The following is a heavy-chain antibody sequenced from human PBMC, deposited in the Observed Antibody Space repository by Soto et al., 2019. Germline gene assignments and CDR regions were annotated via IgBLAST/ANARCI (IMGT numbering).Heavy chain of an antibody. D-gene: IGHD6-6*01. CDR3: AKASSIAARRSNFDY. CDR1: GFTFSSYG. Sequence: QVQLVESGGGVVQPGRSLRLSCAASGFTFSSYGMHWVRQAPGKGLEWVAVISYDGSNKYYADSVKGRFTISRDNSKNTLYLQMNSLRAEDTAVYYCAKASSIAARRSNFDYWGQGTLVTVSS. J-gene: IGHJ4*02. V-gene: IGHV3-30*18. CDR2: ISYDGSNK.